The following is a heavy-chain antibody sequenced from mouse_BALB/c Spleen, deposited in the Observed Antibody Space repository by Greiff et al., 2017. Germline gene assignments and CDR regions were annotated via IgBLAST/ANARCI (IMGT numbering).Heavy chain of an antibody. J-gene: IGHJ4*01. D-gene: IGHD2-10*01. Sequence: QVQLKQPGAELVKPGASVKLSCKASGYTFTSYYMYWVKQRPGQGLEWIGGINPSNGGTNFNEKFKSKATLTVDKSSSTAYMQLSSLTSEDSAVYYCTTFYGNYAMDYWGQGTAVTVSS. CDR3: TTFYGNYAMDY. CDR1: GYTFTSYY. CDR2: INPSNGGT. V-gene: IGHV1S81*02.